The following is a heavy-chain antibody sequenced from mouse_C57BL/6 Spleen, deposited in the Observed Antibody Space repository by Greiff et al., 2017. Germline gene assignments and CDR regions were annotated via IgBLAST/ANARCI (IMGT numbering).Heavy chain of an antibody. CDR1: GYSFTGYY. CDR2: INPSTGGT. Sequence: EVQLQQSGPELVKPGASVKISCKASGYSFTGYYMNWVKQSPEKSLEWIGEINPSTGGTTYNQKFKAKATLTVDKSSSTAYMQLKSLTSEDSAVYYCARRWDGYLYYFDYWGQGTTLTVSS. V-gene: IGHV1-42*01. D-gene: IGHD2-3*01. CDR3: ARRWDGYLYYFDY. J-gene: IGHJ2*01.